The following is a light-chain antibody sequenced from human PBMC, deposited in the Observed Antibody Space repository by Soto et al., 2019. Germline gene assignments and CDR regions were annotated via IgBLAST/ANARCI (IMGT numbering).Light chain of an antibody. CDR1: QSVSSSY. CDR3: QQYGSSPWT. J-gene: IGKJ5*01. CDR2: GAS. Sequence: EKVMTQSPGTLSLSPGERATPSCRASQSVSSSYLAWYQQKPGQAPRLLIYGASSRATGIPDRFSGSGSGTDFTLTISRLEPEDFAVYYCQQYGSSPWTVGKGKRLEIK. V-gene: IGKV3-20*01.